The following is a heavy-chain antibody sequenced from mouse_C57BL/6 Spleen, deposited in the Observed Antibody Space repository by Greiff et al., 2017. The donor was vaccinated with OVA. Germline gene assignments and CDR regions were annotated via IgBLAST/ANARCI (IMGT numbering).Heavy chain of an antibody. CDR3: ASGPFITTVDWYFDV. D-gene: IGHD1-1*01. CDR2: ISYDGSN. J-gene: IGHJ1*03. Sequence: EVKLEESGPGLVKPSQSLSLTCSVTGYSITSGYYWNWIRQFPGNKLEWMGYISYDGSNNYNPSLKNRISITRDTSKNQFFLKLKSVTTEDTATYYCASGPFITTVDWYFDVWGTGTTVTVSS. V-gene: IGHV3-6*01. CDR1: GYSITSGYY.